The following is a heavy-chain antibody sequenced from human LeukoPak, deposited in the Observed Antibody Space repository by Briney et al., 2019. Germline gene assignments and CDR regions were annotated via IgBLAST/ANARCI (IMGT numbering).Heavy chain of an antibody. CDR2: INPNSSAT. Sequence: ASVKVSCKASGYTFTGYYMHWVRQAPGQGPEWMGWINPNSSATNYAQKFQGRVSMTKDTSINTAYMELSRLRSDDTAVYYCARALKDGYNNGNFQHWGQGSLVAVSS. CDR3: ARALKDGYNNGNFQH. J-gene: IGHJ1*01. V-gene: IGHV1-2*02. D-gene: IGHD5-24*01. CDR1: GYTFTGYY.